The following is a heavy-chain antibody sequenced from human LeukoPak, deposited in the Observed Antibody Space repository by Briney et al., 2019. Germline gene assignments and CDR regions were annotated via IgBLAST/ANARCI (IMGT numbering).Heavy chain of an antibody. J-gene: IGHJ4*02. CDR1: GLSISTYT. CDR2: VSPDGTDR. D-gene: IGHD3-10*01. Sequence: GGSLRLSCVASGLSISTYTMSWVRRAPGKGLEWVALVSPDGTDRYYADSVRGRFTISRDNSRNMMSLQMNSLRAEDTATYFCVKSSGGARPHSRIFDFWGQGTLITVSS. V-gene: IGHV3-23*01. CDR3: VKSSGGARPHSRIFDF.